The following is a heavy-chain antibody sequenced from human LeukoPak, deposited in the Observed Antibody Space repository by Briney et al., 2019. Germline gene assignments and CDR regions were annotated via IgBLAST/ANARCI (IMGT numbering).Heavy chain of an antibody. D-gene: IGHD3-22*01. J-gene: IGHJ4*02. CDR1: GFTFSKAW. Sequence: AGGSLRLSCAASGFTFSKAWMTWVRQAPGKGLEWVGRIKSKTDGATTDYAAPVKGRIIISREDSKNTLYLQMNSLKTEDTALYYCTTRTMIVEAYWGQGTLVTVSS. CDR2: IKSKTDGATT. V-gene: IGHV3-15*01. CDR3: TTRTMIVEAY.